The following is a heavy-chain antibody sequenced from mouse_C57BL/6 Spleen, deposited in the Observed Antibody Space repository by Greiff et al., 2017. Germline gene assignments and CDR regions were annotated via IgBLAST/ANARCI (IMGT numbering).Heavy chain of an antibody. V-gene: IGHV1-80*01. CDR3: ARRTGIDCDY. Sequence: QVQLKESGAELVKPGASVKISCKASGYAFSSYWMNWVKQRPGKGLEWIGQIYPGDGDTNYNGTFKGKATLTADKSSSTAYMQLSSLTTEDSAVYFWARRTGIDCDYWGQGTTLTVAS. CDR1: GYAFSSYW. J-gene: IGHJ2*01. D-gene: IGHD4-1*01. CDR2: IYPGDGDT.